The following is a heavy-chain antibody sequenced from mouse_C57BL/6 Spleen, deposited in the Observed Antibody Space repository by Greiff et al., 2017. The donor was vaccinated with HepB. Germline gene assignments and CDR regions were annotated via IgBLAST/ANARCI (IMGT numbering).Heavy chain of an antibody. D-gene: IGHD2-5*01. CDR2: ISSGGDYI. V-gene: IGHV5-9-1*02. Sequence: EVNVVESGEGLVKPGGSLKLSCAASGFTFSSYAMSWVRQTPEKRLEWVAYISSGGDYIYYADTVKGRFTISRDNARNTLYLQMSSLKSEDTAMYYCTSLSNFYAMDYWGQGTSVTVSS. J-gene: IGHJ4*01. CDR3: TSLSNFYAMDY. CDR1: GFTFSSYA.